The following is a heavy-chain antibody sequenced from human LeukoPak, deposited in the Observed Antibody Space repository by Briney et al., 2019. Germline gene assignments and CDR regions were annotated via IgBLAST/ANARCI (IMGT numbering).Heavy chain of an antibody. J-gene: IGHJ3*02. Sequence: SETLSLTCTVSGGSISSYYWSWIRQPPGKGLEWIGYIYYSGSTNYNPSLKSRVTISVDTSKNQFSLKLSSVTAADTAVYYCARGRRGSYRPEDAFDIWGQGTMVTVSS. CDR3: ARGRRGSYRPEDAFDI. CDR2: IYYSGST. D-gene: IGHD3-16*02. V-gene: IGHV4-59*01. CDR1: GGSISSYY.